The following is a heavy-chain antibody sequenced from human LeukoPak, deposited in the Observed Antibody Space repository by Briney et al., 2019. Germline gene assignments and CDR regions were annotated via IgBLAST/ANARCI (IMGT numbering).Heavy chain of an antibody. CDR3: ARADCSSSTCYLRRSWFDP. V-gene: IGHV3-21*01. CDR2: ISTSSRYI. CDR1: GFTLSIYD. Sequence: PGGSLKLFFAAPGFTLSIYDMTWVRQAPGKGLDWVSSISTSSRYIYYKDSVRGRFTISRDDAKNSLYLEMNSLRAEDTAVYYCARADCSSSTCYLRRSWFDPWGQGTLVTVSS. J-gene: IGHJ5*02. D-gene: IGHD2-2*01.